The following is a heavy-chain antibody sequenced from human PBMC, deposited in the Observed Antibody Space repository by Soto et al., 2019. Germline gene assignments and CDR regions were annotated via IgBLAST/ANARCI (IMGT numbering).Heavy chain of an antibody. J-gene: IGHJ6*02. V-gene: IGHV3-74*01. D-gene: IGHD6-6*01. CDR3: ACSSSYYYYYGMDV. CDR1: GFTFSSYW. Sequence: EVQLVESGGGLVQPGGSLRLSCAASGFTFSSYWMHWVRQAPGKGLVWVSRINSDGSSTSYADSVKGRFTISRDNAKNTLYLQMNSLRAEDTAVYYCACSSSYYYYYGMDVWGQGTTVTVSS. CDR2: INSDGSST.